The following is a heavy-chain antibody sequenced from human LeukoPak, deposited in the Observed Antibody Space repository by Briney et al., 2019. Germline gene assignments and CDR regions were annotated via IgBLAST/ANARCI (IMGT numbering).Heavy chain of an antibody. CDR2: INHSGST. V-gene: IGHV4-34*01. CDR3: ARRAEMGNCSGGSCYSGYFDY. CDR1: GGSFSGYY. Sequence: PSETPSLTCAVYGGSFSGYYWICQPPGKGLEWIGEINHSGSTNYNPSLKSRVTISVDTSKNQFSLKLSSVTAADTAVYYCARRAEMGNCSGGSCYSGYFDYWGQGTLVTVSS. J-gene: IGHJ4*02. D-gene: IGHD2-15*01.